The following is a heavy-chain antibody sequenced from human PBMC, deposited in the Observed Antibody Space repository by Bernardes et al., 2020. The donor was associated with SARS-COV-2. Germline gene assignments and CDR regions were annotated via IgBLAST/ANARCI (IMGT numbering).Heavy chain of an antibody. J-gene: IGHJ5*02. V-gene: IGHV2-5*01. CDR3: APRPSYLPHVWFEP. CDR2: IYGNDNK. CDR1: GFSLDSGAVG. D-gene: IGHD3-10*01. Sequence: SGPTLVKPPQTLTLTCTFSGFSLDSGAVGVGWIRQPPGKALEWLAMIYGNDNKHYSPSLKNRLTIAKDTSNNQVVFTMTNMDPADTGTYYCAPRPSYLPHVWFEPWGQVILVIVSS.